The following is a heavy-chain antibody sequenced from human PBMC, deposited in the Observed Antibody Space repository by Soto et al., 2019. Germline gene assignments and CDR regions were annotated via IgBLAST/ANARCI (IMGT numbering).Heavy chain of an antibody. D-gene: IGHD6-13*01. Sequence: PGESLKISCKGSGYSFTSYWISWVRQMPGKGLEWMGRIDPSDSYTNYSPSFQGHVTISADKSISTAYLQWSSLKASDTAMYYCARTLSSSWSTIDYWGQGTLVTVSS. J-gene: IGHJ4*02. CDR1: GYSFTSYW. CDR3: ARTLSSSWSTIDY. CDR2: IDPSDSYT. V-gene: IGHV5-10-1*01.